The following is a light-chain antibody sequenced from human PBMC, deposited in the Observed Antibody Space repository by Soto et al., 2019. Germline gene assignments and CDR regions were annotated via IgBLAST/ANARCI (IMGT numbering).Light chain of an antibody. CDR1: SSNIGSFYD. CDR3: QSYDNSLSHVV. V-gene: IGLV1-40*01. J-gene: IGLJ2*01. CDR2: GDN. Sequence: QSVLTQPPSVSGAPGQRVTIPCTGSSSNIGSFYDVHWYQQLPGTVPKLLIYGDNNRPSGVPDRFSGSKPGTSASLAITGLQPEDEAVCYCQSYDNSLSHVVFGGGTKLTVL.